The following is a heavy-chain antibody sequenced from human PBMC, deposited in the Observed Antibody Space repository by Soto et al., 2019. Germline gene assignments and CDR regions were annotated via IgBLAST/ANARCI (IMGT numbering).Heavy chain of an antibody. CDR2: ISYGGGTT. CDR1: EFTFSNYA. Sequence: GGSLRLSCAASEFTFSNYAMSWVRQAPGKGLEWVSAISYGGGTTYYADSVKGRFTISRDNSKNTLYLQMNSLRAEDTAVYNCAKNPGYGDSTLEGGVVVGAPTVIDIPNPLQSLPWG. D-gene: IGHD2-21*02. V-gene: IGHV3-23*01. CDR3: AKNPGYGDSTLEGGVVVGAPTVIDIPNPLQSLP. J-gene: IGHJ5*02.